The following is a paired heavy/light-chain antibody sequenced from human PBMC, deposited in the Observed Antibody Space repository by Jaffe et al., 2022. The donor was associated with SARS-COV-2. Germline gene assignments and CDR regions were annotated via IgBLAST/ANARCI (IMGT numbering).Light chain of an antibody. CDR1: QGLAHSDGNTY. J-gene: IGKJ2*01. CDR2: KIS. CDR3: MQATQFPYT. Sequence: DIVMTQTPLSSFVTLGQPASISCRSSQGLAHSDGNTYLSWLQQRPGQPPRLLIYKISNRFSGVPDRFSGSGAGTDFTLKISRVEAEDVGVYYCMQATQFPYTFGQGTKLEMK. V-gene: IGKV2-24*01.
Heavy chain of an antibody. J-gene: IGHJ4*02. D-gene: IGHD1-26*01. CDR2: IWFDGSDQ. Sequence: QVQLVESGGGVVQPGRSLRLSCAASGFTFSRYGMHWVRQAPGKGLEWVAVIWFDGSDQKYADSVKGRFTISRDNSKNTLFLQINSLRVEDTAVYYCATFRVGATNIDYWGQGTLVTVSS. CDR1: GFTFSRYG. CDR3: ATFRVGATNIDY. V-gene: IGHV3-33*01.